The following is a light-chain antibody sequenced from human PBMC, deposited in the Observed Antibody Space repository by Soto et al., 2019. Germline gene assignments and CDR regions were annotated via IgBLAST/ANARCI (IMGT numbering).Light chain of an antibody. CDR2: KAS. CDR1: QSISSW. V-gene: IGKV1-5*03. CDR3: QQYDTYSPDT. J-gene: IGKJ2*01. Sequence: DIQMTQSPSTLSASVGDRVTITCRASQSISSWLAWYQQKPGKAPKLLIYKASSLESGVPSRFRGGGSGTEFTLTLSSLQPDDFATYYCQQYDTYSPDTFGQGTKLEIK.